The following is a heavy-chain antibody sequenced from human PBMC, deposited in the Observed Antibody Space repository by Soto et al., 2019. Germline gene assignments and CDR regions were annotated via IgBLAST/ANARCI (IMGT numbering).Heavy chain of an antibody. CDR2: IYYSGST. J-gene: IGHJ3*02. D-gene: IGHD2-21*01. Sequence: SETLSLTCTVSGGSISSSSYYWGWIRQPPGKGLEWIGSIYYSGSTYYNPSLKSRVTISVDTSKNQFSLKLSSVTAADTAVYYCARGWRFHDAFDIWGQGTMVTVSS. CDR3: ARGWRFHDAFDI. V-gene: IGHV4-39*01. CDR1: GGSISSSSYY.